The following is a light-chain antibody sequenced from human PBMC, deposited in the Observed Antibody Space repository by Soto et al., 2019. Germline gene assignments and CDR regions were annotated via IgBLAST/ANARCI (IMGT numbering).Light chain of an antibody. J-gene: IGKJ1*01. V-gene: IGKV3-20*01. Sequence: EMVLTQSPGTLSLSPGERATLSCRASQSVISSYLAWYQQKSGQAPRLLIYGAAKRVTGIPDRFSGSGSGTDFTLTISRLEPEDYAVYYCQQYGRPPRTFGQGTKVGIK. CDR3: QQYGRPPRT. CDR2: GAA. CDR1: QSVISSY.